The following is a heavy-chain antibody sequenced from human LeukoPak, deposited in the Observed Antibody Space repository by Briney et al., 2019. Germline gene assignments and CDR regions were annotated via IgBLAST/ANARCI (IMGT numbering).Heavy chain of an antibody. D-gene: IGHD3-16*01. CDR3: AKGGGLDV. CDR1: GFTFSSYW. J-gene: IGHJ6*02. CDR2: INHNGNVN. V-gene: IGHV3-7*03. Sequence: GGSLRLSCAASGFTFSSYWMNWARQAPGKGLEWVASINHNGNVNYYVDPVKGRFTISRDNAKNSLYLQMSNLRAEDTAVYFCAKGGGLDVWGQGATVTVSS.